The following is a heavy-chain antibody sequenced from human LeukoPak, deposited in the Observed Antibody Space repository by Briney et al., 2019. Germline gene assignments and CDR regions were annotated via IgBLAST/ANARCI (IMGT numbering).Heavy chain of an antibody. CDR2: INPNSGGT. V-gene: IGHV1-2*04. CDR1: GYTFTGYY. Sequence: GASVKVSCKASGYTFTGYYMHWVRQAPGQGLEWMGWINPNSGGTNYAQKFQGWVSMTRDTSIRTAYMEMSRLRSDDTAVYYCARGGSSGWYPKHFDYWGQGTLVTVSS. J-gene: IGHJ4*02. D-gene: IGHD6-19*01. CDR3: ARGGSSGWYPKHFDY.